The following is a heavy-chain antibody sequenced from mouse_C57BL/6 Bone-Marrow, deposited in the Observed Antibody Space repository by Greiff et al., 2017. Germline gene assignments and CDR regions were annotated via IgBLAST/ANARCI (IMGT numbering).Heavy chain of an antibody. CDR3: ARDRGLRRAWFAY. J-gene: IGHJ3*01. CDR1: GFTFSSYA. V-gene: IGHV5-4*01. CDR2: ISDGGSYT. Sequence: EVKVEESGGGLVKPGGSLKLSCAASGFTFSSYAMSWVRQTPEKRLEWVATISDGGSYTYYPDNVKGRFTISRDNAKNNLYLQMSHLKSEDTAMYYCARDRGLRRAWFAYWGQGTLVTVSA. D-gene: IGHD2-2*01.